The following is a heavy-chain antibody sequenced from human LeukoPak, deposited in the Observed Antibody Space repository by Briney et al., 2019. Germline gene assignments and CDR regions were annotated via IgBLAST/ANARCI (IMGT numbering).Heavy chain of an antibody. D-gene: IGHD3-22*01. CDR2: ISSSSSYI. Sequence: NPGGSLRLSCAASGFTFSSYSMNWVRQAPGKGLEWVSSISSSSSYIYYADSVKGRFTISRDNAKNSLYLQMNSLRAEDTAVYYCASNPKYYYDSSGYYRPGDYWGQGTLVTVSS. J-gene: IGHJ4*02. CDR1: GFTFSSYS. V-gene: IGHV3-21*01. CDR3: ASNPKYYYDSSGYYRPGDY.